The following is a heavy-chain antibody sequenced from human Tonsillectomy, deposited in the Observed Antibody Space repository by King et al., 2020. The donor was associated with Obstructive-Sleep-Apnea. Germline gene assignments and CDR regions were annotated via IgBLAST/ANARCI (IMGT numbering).Heavy chain of an antibody. Sequence: LQLQESGPGLVKPSETLSLTCTVSGGSISSTSYYWGWIRQPPGKGLEWIGNMYHSGSTYYKSSLKSRVTMSMDTSRNQFSLRLSSVTAADTAVYYCARAYDHSGHQFDSWGQGTLVTVSS. J-gene: IGHJ4*02. D-gene: IGHD3-22*01. CDR3: ARAYDHSGHQFDS. CDR1: GGSISSTSYY. V-gene: IGHV4-39*07. CDR2: MYHSGST.